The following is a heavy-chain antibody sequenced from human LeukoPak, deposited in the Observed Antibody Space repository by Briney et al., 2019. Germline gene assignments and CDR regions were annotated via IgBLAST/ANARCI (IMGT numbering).Heavy chain of an antibody. V-gene: IGHV4-61*02. D-gene: IGHD2-21*02. J-gene: IGHJ6*02. CDR1: GDSISSGSSY. CDR2: IYTSGST. CDR3: ARDAGGDYDYYYGMDV. Sequence: SETLSLTCTVSGDSISSGSSYWSWIRQPAGKGLEWIGRIYTSGSTDYNPSLKSRVTISMDKSKNQFSVMLTPVTAADTAVYYCARDAGGDYDYYYGMDVWGQGTTVTVSS.